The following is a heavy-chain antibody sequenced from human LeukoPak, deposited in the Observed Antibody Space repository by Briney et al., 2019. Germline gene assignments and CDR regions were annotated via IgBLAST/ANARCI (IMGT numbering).Heavy chain of an antibody. V-gene: IGHV1-8*01. J-gene: IGHJ4*02. CDR2: MNPNSGNT. CDR1: GYTFTSYD. CDR3: ARGPPKVYSSSRWPFY. Sequence: ASVKVSCKASGYTFTSYDINWVRQATGQGLEWMGWMNPNSGNTGYAQKFQGRVTMTRNTSISTAYMELSSLRSEDTAVYYCARGPPKVYSSSRWPFYWGQGTLVTVPS. D-gene: IGHD6-6*01.